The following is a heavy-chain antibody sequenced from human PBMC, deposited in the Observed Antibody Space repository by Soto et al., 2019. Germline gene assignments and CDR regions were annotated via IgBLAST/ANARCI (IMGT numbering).Heavy chain of an antibody. V-gene: IGHV4-38-2*01. J-gene: IGHJ4*02. Sequence: SETLSLTCVVSGYPISSGYYWGWIRQPPGKGLEWIGIIHHSGSTYYNPSLRSRITISVDTSKNQFSLKVPSVTAADTAVYYCARSSGYVPGGYWGQGILVTVSS. CDR1: GYPISSGYY. CDR2: IHHSGST. CDR3: ARSSGYVPGGY. D-gene: IGHD5-12*01.